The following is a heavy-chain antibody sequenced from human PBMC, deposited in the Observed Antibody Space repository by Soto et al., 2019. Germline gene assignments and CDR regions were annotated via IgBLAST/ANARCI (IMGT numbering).Heavy chain of an antibody. V-gene: IGHV4-31*03. D-gene: IGHD3-9*01. CDR1: GGSISSGGYY. Sequence: PSETLSLTCTVSGGSISSGGYYWSWIRQHPGKGLEWIGYIYYSGSTYYKPSLKSRVPISVDKSKTQLSLNLSCVTAADAAGYFSARGVPILTGYYNVVYWFDPWRQGTVVTVSS. CDR3: ARGVPILTGYYNVVYWFDP. J-gene: IGHJ5*02. CDR2: IYYSGST.